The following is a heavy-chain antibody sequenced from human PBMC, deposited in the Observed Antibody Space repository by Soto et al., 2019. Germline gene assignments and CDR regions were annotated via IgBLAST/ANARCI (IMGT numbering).Heavy chain of an antibody. CDR1: GFTFSSYA. D-gene: IGHD2-2*01. CDR3: ARDRGAAMPDGIYSFDY. J-gene: IGHJ4*02. V-gene: IGHV3-23*01. CDR2: ISDSGGST. Sequence: GGSLRLSCAASGFTFSSYAMSWVLQAPWKGLEWVSAISDSGGSTYYADSVKGRFTISRDNSKNTLYLQMNSLRAEDTAVYYCARDRGAAMPDGIYSFDYWGQGALVTVSS.